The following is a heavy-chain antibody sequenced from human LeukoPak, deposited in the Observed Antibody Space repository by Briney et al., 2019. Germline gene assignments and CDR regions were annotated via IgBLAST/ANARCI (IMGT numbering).Heavy chain of an antibody. D-gene: IGHD2-2*01. J-gene: IGHJ6*02. V-gene: IGHV4-59*01. CDR1: GGSISSYY. CDR2: IYYSGST. CDR3: ARAGALVVVPAATSNYYYYGMDV. Sequence: SETLSLTCTVSGGSISSYYWSWIRQPPGKGLEWIGYIYYSGSTNYNPSLKSRVTISVDTSKNQFSLKLSSVTAADTAVYYCARAGALVVVPAATSNYYYYGMDVWGQGTTVTVSS.